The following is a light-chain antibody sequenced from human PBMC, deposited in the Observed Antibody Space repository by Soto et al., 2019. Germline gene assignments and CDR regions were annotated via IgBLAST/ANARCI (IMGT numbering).Light chain of an antibody. CDR2: EVS. V-gene: IGLV2-14*01. CDR3: LSYTSSGTYV. J-gene: IGLJ1*01. CDR1: SSDVGNYKY. Sequence: QSVLTQPASVSGSPGQSITISCTGTSSDVGNYKYVSWYQQHPGKAPKLIIYEVSNRPSGVSDRFYGSKSGNTASLTISGLQAEDETDYYCLSYTSSGTYVFGTGTKLTVL.